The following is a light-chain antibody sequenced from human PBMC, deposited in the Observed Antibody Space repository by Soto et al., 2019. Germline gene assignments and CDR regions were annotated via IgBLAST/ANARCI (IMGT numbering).Light chain of an antibody. J-gene: IGLJ3*02. CDR1: SSDVGGSNY. CDR2: EVP. Sequence: QSALTQPPSASGSPGQSVTISCTGTSSDVGGSNYVSWYQQYPGRAPKLMIYEVPKRPSGVPDRFSGSKSGNTSSLTVSGLQAEDEADYYCSSYAASNNFYFVFGGGTKLTVL. V-gene: IGLV2-8*01. CDR3: SSYAASNNFYFV.